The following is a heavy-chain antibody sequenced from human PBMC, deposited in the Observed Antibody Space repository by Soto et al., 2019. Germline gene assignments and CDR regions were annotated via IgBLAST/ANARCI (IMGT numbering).Heavy chain of an antibody. CDR2: IIPIFGTA. CDR3: AKRDLSVADYYYYYGMDF. CDR1: GGTFSSYA. J-gene: IGHJ6*02. V-gene: IGHV1-69*13. Sequence: GASVKVSCKASGGTFSSYAISWVRQAPGQGLEWMGGIIPIFGTANYAQKFQGRVTITADESTSTAYMELSSLRSEDTAVYYCAKRDLSVADYYYYYGMDFWGQGTTVTVSS. D-gene: IGHD6-19*01.